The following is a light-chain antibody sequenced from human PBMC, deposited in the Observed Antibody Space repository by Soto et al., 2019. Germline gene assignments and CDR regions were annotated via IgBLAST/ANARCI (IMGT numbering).Light chain of an antibody. CDR2: GNS. CDR3: QSYDSSLSGSNVV. J-gene: IGLJ2*01. CDR1: SSNIGAGYD. V-gene: IGLV1-40*01. Sequence: QSVLTQPPSVSGAPGQRVTISCTGSSSNIGAGYDVHWYQQLPGTAPKLLIYGNSNRPSGVPDQFSGSKSGTSASLAITGLQAEDEADYYCQSYDSSLSGSNVVFGGGTKVTVL.